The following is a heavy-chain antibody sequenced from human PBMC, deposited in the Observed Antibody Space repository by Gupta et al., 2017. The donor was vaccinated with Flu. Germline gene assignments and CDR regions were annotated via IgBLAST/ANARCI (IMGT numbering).Heavy chain of an antibody. D-gene: IGHD3-3*01. V-gene: IGHV4-39*01. Sequence: SGNYWGWIRQAPGKGLEWVGTVYYSGGSWYNPSLKSRTSISADASKKQIYVDLDSVTETDTAIYYCARKSGDHNNDGFDICGQGTVVPVS. CDR1: SGNY. J-gene: IGHJ3*02. CDR3: ARKSGDHNNDGFDI. CDR2: VYYSGGS.